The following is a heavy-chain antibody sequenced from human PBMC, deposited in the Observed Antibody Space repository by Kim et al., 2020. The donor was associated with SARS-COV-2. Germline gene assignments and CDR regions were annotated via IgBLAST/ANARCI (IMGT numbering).Heavy chain of an antibody. V-gene: IGHV3-33*01. CDR3: ARERYQLLHNWFDP. Sequence: ADSVKGRFTISRDNSKNTLYLQMNSLRAEDTAVYYCARERYQLLHNWFDPWGQGTLVTVSS. J-gene: IGHJ5*02. D-gene: IGHD2-2*01.